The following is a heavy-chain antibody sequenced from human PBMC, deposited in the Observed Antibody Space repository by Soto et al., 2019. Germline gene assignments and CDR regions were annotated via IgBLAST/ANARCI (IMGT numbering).Heavy chain of an antibody. J-gene: IGHJ3*02. CDR2: IKSKTDGGTT. CDR3: TTDGGVPGAFDI. D-gene: IGHD3-16*01. CDR1: GFTFSNAW. V-gene: IGHV3-15*01. Sequence: EVQLVESGGGLVKPGGSLRLSCAASGFTFSNAWMSWVRQAPGKGLEWVGRIKSKTDGGTTDYAAPVKGRFTISRDDSINALYLQMNSLKTEDTAVYYCTTDGGVPGAFDIWGQGTMVTVSS.